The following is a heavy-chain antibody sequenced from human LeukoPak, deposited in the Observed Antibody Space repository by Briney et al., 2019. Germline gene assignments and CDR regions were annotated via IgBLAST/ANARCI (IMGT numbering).Heavy chain of an antibody. CDR1: TFTISNYW. CDR3: ARLIVVVPAAAFDY. J-gene: IGHJ4*02. CDR2: KTKDGSEE. V-gene: IGHV3-7*02. Sequence: TGGSLRLSCVASTFTISNYWMSWVRQAPGKGLEWVANKTKDGSEEYYVDSVKGRFTISRDNAKNSLYLQMNSLRAEDTAVYYCARLIVVVPAAAFDYWGQGTLVTVSS. D-gene: IGHD2-2*01.